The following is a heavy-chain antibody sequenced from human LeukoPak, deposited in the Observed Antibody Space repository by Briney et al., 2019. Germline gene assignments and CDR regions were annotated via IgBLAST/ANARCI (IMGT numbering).Heavy chain of an antibody. CDR1: GGSFSNYY. V-gene: IGHV4-59*01. CDR2: LFYSGST. Sequence: SETLSLTCAVYGGSFSNYYWSWIRQPPGKGLEWIAYLFYSGSTDYNPSLESRVTISVDTSKNQFSLKLRSVTAADTAVYYCATVAVIRGVTYFDYWGQGTLVTVSS. D-gene: IGHD3-10*01. J-gene: IGHJ4*02. CDR3: ATVAVIRGVTYFDY.